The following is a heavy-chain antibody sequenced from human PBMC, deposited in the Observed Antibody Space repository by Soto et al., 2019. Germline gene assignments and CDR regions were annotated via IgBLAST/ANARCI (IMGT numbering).Heavy chain of an antibody. V-gene: IGHV4-59*01. CDR2: IYYSGST. D-gene: IGHD3-3*01. CDR1: GGSISSYY. CDR3: ARGASVFGVVISYYYYYGMDV. J-gene: IGHJ6*02. Sequence: KPSETLSLTCTVSGGSISSYYWSWIRQPPGKGLEWIGYIYYSGSTNYNPSLKSRVTISVDTSKNQFSLKLSSVTAADTAVYYCARGASVFGVVISYYYYYGMDVWGQGTTVTVSS.